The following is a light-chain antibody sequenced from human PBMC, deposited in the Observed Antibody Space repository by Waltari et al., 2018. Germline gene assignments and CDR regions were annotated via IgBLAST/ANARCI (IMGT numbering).Light chain of an antibody. CDR2: SQN. CDR1: SGSVSTSNY. J-gene: IGLJ3*02. V-gene: IGLV8-61*01. Sequence: QTVVTQEPSFSVSPGGTVTLTCGLRSGSVSTSNYPSRYQQTPGQAPRTLIYSQNARSSGVPDRFSGSILGNKAALTITGAQADDESHYYCLLFMGSAIWVFGGGTKLTVV. CDR3: LLFMGSAIWV.